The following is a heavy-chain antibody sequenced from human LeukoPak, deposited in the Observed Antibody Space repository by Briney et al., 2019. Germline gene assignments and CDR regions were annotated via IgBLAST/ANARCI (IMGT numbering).Heavy chain of an antibody. CDR3: ARVVGATRRHDAFDI. J-gene: IGHJ3*02. CDR2: ISVYNGNT. V-gene: IGHV1-18*01. D-gene: IGHD1-26*01. Sequence: ASVKVSCKASGYTFTSYGISWVRQAPGQGLEWMGWISVYNGNTNFAQKLQGRVTMTRDTSISTAYMELSSLRSEDTAVYYCARVVGATRRHDAFDIWGQGTMVTVSS. CDR1: GYTFTSYG.